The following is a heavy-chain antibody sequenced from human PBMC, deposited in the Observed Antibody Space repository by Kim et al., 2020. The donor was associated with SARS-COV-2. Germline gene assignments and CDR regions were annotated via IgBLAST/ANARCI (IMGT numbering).Heavy chain of an antibody. Sequence: SETLSLTCAVYGGSFSGYYWSWIRQPPGKGLEWIGEINHSGSTNYNPSLKSRVTISVDTSKNQFSLKLSSVTAADTAVYYCAREDFTYYYGSGSRGSVYYFDYWGQGTLVTVSS. CDR2: INHSGST. V-gene: IGHV4-34*01. J-gene: IGHJ4*02. CDR3: AREDFTYYYGSGSRGSVYYFDY. D-gene: IGHD3-10*01. CDR1: GGSFSGYY.